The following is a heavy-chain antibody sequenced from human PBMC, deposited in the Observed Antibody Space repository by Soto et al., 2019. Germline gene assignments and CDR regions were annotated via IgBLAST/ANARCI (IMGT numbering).Heavy chain of an antibody. D-gene: IGHD1-20*01. CDR1: GFTFSNYW. CDR3: ARDNGNTV. J-gene: IGHJ3*01. Sequence: EVQLVESVGGLVQPGGSLRLSCAASGFTFSNYWMHWVRQVPGKGLVWVSRVNGDGSSTFYADSVKGRFTISRDNAEKTVLLPMNSLRAEDSAVYYCARDNGNTVWGPGTLVTVSS. CDR2: VNGDGSST. V-gene: IGHV3-74*01.